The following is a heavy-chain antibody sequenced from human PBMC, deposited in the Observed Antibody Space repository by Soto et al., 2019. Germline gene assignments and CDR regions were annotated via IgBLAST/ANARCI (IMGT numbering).Heavy chain of an antibody. D-gene: IGHD2-15*01. CDR3: ASHCSGGSCCYNWFDP. CDR2: IIPIFGTA. CDR1: GGTFSSYA. V-gene: IGHV1-69*13. Sequence: SVKVSCKASGGTFSSYAISWVRQAPGQGLEWMGGIIPIFGTANYAQKSQGRVTITADESTSTAYMELSSLRSEDTAVYYCASHCSGGSCCYNWFDPWGQGTLVTVSS. J-gene: IGHJ5*02.